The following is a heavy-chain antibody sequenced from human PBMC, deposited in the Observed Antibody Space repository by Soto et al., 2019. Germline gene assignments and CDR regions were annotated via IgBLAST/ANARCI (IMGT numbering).Heavy chain of an antibody. CDR3: VRDRVEYSSSYFDY. Sequence: ASVKVSCKASGYTFTGYYMHWVRQAPGQGLEWMGWINPNSGGTNYAQKFQGWVTMTRDTSISTAYMELSRLRSDDTAVYYCVRDRVEYSSSYFDYWGQGTLVTVSS. D-gene: IGHD6-6*01. CDR2: INPNSGGT. V-gene: IGHV1-2*04. J-gene: IGHJ4*02. CDR1: GYTFTGYY.